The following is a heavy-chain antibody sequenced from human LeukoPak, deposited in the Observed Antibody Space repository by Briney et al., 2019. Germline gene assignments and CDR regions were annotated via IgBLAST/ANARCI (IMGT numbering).Heavy chain of an antibody. CDR3: ARGGNWFGP. J-gene: IGHJ5*02. CDR1: GGSFSGYY. CDR2: INHSGST. V-gene: IGHV4-34*01. Sequence: KTSETLSLTCAVYGGSFSGYYWSWIRQPPGKGLEWIGEINHSGSTNYNPSLKSRVTISVDTSKNQFSLKLSSVTAADTAVYYCARGGNWFGPWGQGTLVTVSS.